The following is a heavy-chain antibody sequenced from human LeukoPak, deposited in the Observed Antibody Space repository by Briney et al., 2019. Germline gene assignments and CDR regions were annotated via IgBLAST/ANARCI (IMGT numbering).Heavy chain of an antibody. J-gene: IGHJ4*02. CDR3: VKDANYYDSGSYMVPFDS. CDR1: GFTFSRCA. V-gene: IGHV3-23*01. D-gene: IGHD3-22*01. Sequence: PGGSLRLSCAASGFTFSRCAMGWVRQIPGKGLEWVAGIGGSDGKTYYADPVKGRFNISRGNSKNSLYLQLNSLRSDDTAIYYCVKDANYYDSGSYMVPFDSWGQGTLVTVSS. CDR2: IGGSDGKT.